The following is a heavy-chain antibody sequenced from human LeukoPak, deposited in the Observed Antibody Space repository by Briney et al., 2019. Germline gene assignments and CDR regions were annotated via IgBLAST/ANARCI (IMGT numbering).Heavy chain of an antibody. V-gene: IGHV3-7*01. J-gene: IGHJ3*02. CDR3: ASTLRGHCSSTSCYVDAFDI. Sequence: GGPLRLSCAASGFTFSSYWMSWVRQAPGKGLEWVANIKQDGSEKYYVDSVKGRFTISRDNAKNSLYLQMNSLRAEDTAVYYCASTLRGHCSSTSCYVDAFDIWGQGTMVTVSS. D-gene: IGHD2-2*01. CDR2: IKQDGSEK. CDR1: GFTFSSYW.